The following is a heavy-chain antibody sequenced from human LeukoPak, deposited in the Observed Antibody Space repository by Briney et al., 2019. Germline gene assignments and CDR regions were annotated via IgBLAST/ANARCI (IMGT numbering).Heavy chain of an antibody. D-gene: IGHD3-10*01. CDR3: ARGGGDYAMDV. CDR1: GFTFSNYA. Sequence: PGGSLRLSCAASGFTFSNYAMSWVRQAPGKGLEWVSVIYIGGATYYADSVEGRFTISRDNSKNTLYLQMNSLRAEDTAVYYCARGGGDYAMDVWGQGTTVTVSS. V-gene: IGHV3-23*03. J-gene: IGHJ6*02. CDR2: IYIGGAT.